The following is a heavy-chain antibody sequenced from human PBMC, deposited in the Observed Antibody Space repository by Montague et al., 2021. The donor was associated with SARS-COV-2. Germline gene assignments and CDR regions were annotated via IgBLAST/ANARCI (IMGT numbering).Heavy chain of an antibody. Sequence: SETLSLTRTVSGGSISSYYWAWIRQPAGKGLESIGYIYHNGSTKYNPSLKSRVTISVDTSKNQFSLKLSSVSVADTAVYYCARGGGNSADYYNYTMDVWGQGTTVTV. V-gene: IGHV4-59*01. CDR2: IYHNGST. J-gene: IGHJ6*02. D-gene: IGHD4-23*01. CDR1: GGSISSYY. CDR3: ARGGGNSADYYNYTMDV.